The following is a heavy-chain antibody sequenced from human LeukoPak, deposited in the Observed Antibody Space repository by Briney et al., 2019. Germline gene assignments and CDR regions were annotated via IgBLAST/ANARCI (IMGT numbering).Heavy chain of an antibody. J-gene: IGHJ4*02. CDR3: AREGRNRSFDY. Sequence: ASVKVSCKASGYTFTSYGISWVRQAPGQGLEWMGWISAYNGNTNYAQKLQGRVAMTRDTSISTAYMDLSRLRSDDTAVYYCAREGRNRSFDYWGQGTLVTVSS. V-gene: IGHV1-18*01. D-gene: IGHD1-14*01. CDR2: ISAYNGNT. CDR1: GYTFTSYG.